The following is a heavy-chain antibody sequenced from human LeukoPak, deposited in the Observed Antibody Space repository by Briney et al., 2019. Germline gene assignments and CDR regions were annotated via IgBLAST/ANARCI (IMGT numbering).Heavy chain of an antibody. CDR3: AKFAYNYYDSSGYPSYYFDY. CDR1: GLTFSNSA. Sequence: GGSLRLSCAASGLTFSNSALSWVRQAPGKGLDWVSDISGSGGRTYYADSVKGRFTISRDNSKNTLYLQMNRLRAEATAVYYCAKFAYNYYDSSGYPSYYFDYWGQGTLVTVSS. V-gene: IGHV3-23*01. J-gene: IGHJ4*02. D-gene: IGHD3-22*01. CDR2: ISGSGGRT.